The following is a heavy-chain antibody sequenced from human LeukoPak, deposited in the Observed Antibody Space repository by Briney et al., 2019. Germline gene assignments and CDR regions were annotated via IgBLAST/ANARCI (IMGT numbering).Heavy chain of an antibody. J-gene: IGHJ4*02. CDR1: GYSFISNG. CDR3: ARIRRFRGAAVAGSCDY. CDR2: ISKYSGNS. D-gene: IGHD6-19*01. Sequence: GAAVTVSCKGSGYSFISNGINWGRQAPGEGVEGRGWISKYSGNSDYAQKVHDRVIMTTDTSTSTAYMDLSSLRSDDPAVYFCARIRRFRGAAVAGSCDYWGQGPLVTVSS. V-gene: IGHV1-18*04.